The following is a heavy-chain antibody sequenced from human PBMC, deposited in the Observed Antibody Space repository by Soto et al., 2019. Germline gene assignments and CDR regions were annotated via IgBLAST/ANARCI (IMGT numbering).Heavy chain of an antibody. CDR1: GYSFTSYW. J-gene: IGHJ6*02. D-gene: IGHD6-13*01. CDR3: ARQGFGSSWFYYYGMDV. V-gene: IGHV5-51*01. Sequence: GESLKISCKGSGYSFTSYWIGWVRQMPGKGLEWMGIIYPGDSDTTYSPSFQGQVTISADKSISTAYLQWSSLKASDTAMYYCARQGFGSSWFYYYGMDVWGQGTTVTVSS. CDR2: IYPGDSDT.